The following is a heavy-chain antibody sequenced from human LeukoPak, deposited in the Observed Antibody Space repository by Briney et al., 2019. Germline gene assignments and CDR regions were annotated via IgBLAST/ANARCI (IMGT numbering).Heavy chain of an antibody. V-gene: IGHV3-23*01. D-gene: IGHD5-18*01. CDR3: GKTTSGYSSGQKPAWPVDY. CDR2: IFGSGGSP. Sequence: PGGSLRLSCEASGFTFSSFAMYWVRQAPGKGLDWIAGIFGSGGSPHYADCVKGRFTISRDNSKNTVYLQINSLRAEDTAVYYCGKTTSGYSSGQKPAWPVDYWGQGTLVTVSS. J-gene: IGHJ4*02. CDR1: GFTFSSFA.